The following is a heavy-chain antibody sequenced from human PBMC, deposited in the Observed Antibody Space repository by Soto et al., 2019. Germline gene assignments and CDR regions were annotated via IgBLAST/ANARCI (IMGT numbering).Heavy chain of an antibody. D-gene: IGHD3-3*01. V-gene: IGHV4-34*01. CDR2: INHSGST. CDR1: GGSFSGYY. Sequence: SETLSLTCAVYGGSFSGYYWSWIRQPPGKGLEWIGEINHSGSTNYNPSLKSRVTISVDTSKNQFSLKLSSVTAADTAVYYCARGGKVGAYDFWSGSYYYYYYMAVWGKGTTVTVSS. CDR3: ARGGKVGAYDFWSGSYYYYYYMAV. J-gene: IGHJ6*03.